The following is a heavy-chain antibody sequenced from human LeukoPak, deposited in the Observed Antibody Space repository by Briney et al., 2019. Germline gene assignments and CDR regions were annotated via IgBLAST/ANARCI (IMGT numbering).Heavy chain of an antibody. Sequence: ASVKVSCKASGYTFSDNFMHWVRQAPGQGLEWMGWINPKNGDTNYAQKFQGRVTMTSDTSISTAYMELSSLRSDDTAVYYCARTRGSHISMAYLDYWGQGTLVTVSS. V-gene: IGHV1-2*02. J-gene: IGHJ4*02. CDR2: INPKNGDT. CDR1: GYTFSDNF. CDR3: ARTRGSHISMAYLDY. D-gene: IGHD2/OR15-2a*01.